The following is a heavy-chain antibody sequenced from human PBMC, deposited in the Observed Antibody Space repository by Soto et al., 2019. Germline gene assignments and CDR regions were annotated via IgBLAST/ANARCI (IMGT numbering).Heavy chain of an antibody. Sequence: SETLSLTCAVSCGSISSTNWWSWVRQPPGKGLEWIGEIYHSGSTNYNPSLKSRVTISVDKSKNQFSLKLSSVTAADTAVYYCAIGLRTLSPLDYWGKGTLVTVSS. D-gene: IGHD3-16*02. J-gene: IGHJ4*02. CDR1: CGSISSTNW. V-gene: IGHV4-4*02. CDR3: AIGLRTLSPLDY. CDR2: IYHSGST.